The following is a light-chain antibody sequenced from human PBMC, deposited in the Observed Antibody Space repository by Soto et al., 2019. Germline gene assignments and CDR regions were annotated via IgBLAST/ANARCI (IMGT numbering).Light chain of an antibody. J-gene: IGLJ2*01. CDR3: SSYTSSSALV. CDR2: DVS. Sequence: QSALTQPASVSGSPGQSITISCTGTSSDVGGYNYVSWYQQHPGKAPKLMIYDVSNRPSGVSNRFSGSKSGNTASLTISGLEDEDEADYYRSSYTSSSALVFGGGTKLTVL. CDR1: SSDVGGYNY. V-gene: IGLV2-14*01.